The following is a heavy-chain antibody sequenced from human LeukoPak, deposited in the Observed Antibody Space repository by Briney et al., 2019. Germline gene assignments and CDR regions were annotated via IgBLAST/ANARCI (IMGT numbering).Heavy chain of an antibody. CDR1: GFTFSNYW. CDR3: ARDSWDGDLDY. Sequence: GGSLRLSCAASGFTFSNYWMSWVRQAPGKGLEWVANIKQDGREKHYVDSVKGRFAISRDNAKNSLFLQMQSLRAEDTAVYYCARDSWDGDLDYWGQGTLVTVSS. V-gene: IGHV3-7*01. J-gene: IGHJ4*02. CDR2: IKQDGREK. D-gene: IGHD6-13*01.